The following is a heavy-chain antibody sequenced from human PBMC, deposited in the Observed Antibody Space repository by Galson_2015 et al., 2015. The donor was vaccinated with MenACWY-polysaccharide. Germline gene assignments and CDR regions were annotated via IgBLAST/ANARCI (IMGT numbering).Heavy chain of an antibody. CDR2: ISSSRSTT. J-gene: IGHJ4*02. V-gene: IGHV3-48*02. CDR3: ARVVKGIVGATSDY. D-gene: IGHD1-26*01. CDR1: GFTFSSYS. Sequence: SLRLSCAASGFTFSSYSMNWVRQAPGKGLEWVSYISSSRSTTYYADSVKGRFTISRDNAKNSLHLQMNSLRDEDTAVYYCARVVKGIVGATSDYWGQGTLVTVAS.